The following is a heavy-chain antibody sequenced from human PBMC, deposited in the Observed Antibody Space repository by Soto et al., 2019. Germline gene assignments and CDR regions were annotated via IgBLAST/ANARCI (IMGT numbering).Heavy chain of an antibody. V-gene: IGHV5-51*01. Sequence: EVQLVQSGAEVKKPGESLKISCQGSGYSFANYWIAWVRQMPGKGLEWMGIIYADDSDTRYSPSFQGQVTISADKSIITGYLDWSSLKASDTAMYYCGGRHAASGYGDFWGQGTQVTVSS. CDR3: GGRHAASGYGDF. CDR2: IYADDSDT. J-gene: IGHJ4*02. D-gene: IGHD3-22*01. CDR1: GYSFANYW.